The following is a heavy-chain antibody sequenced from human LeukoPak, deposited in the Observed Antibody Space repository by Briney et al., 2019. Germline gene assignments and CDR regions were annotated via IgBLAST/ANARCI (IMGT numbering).Heavy chain of an antibody. CDR2: INGNTGVT. Sequence: GASVKVSCKASGYTFTVYYMHWVRQAPGQGLEWMGWINGNTGVTHHAQKFQGRVTMTRDTSISTAYMELSRLRSDDTAVYYCARVNGGNSYDFDYWGQGTLVTVSS. J-gene: IGHJ4*02. V-gene: IGHV1-2*02. CDR3: ARVNGGNSYDFDY. CDR1: GYTFTVYY. D-gene: IGHD4-23*01.